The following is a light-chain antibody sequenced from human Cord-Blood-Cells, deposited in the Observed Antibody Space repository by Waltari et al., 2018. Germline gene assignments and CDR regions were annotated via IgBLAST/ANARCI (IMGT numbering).Light chain of an antibody. CDR3: AAWDDSLSGWV. CDR1: SSNIGSNY. V-gene: IGLV1-47*01. J-gene: IGLJ3*02. CDR2: RNN. Sequence: QSVLPQPPSASGTPGQRVTISCSGSSSNIGSNYVYWYQQPPGTAPKLLIYRNNQRPSGVPDRFAGSKSGTSASLAIGGLRSEDEADYYCAAWDDSLSGWVFGGGTKLTVL.